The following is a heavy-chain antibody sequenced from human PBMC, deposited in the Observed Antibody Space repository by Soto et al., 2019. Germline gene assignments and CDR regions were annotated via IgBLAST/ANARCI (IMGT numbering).Heavy chain of an antibody. J-gene: IGHJ6*02. CDR1: GYSFTSYW. Sequence: GESLKISCKGSGYSFTSYWISWVRQMPGKGLEWMGRIDPSDSYTNYSPSFQGHVTISADKSISTAYLQWSSLKASDTAMYYCAGRIPDRITMVRGVITDYYYYGMDVWGQGTTVTVSS. CDR2: IDPSDSYT. V-gene: IGHV5-10-1*01. D-gene: IGHD3-10*01. CDR3: AGRIPDRITMVRGVITDYYYYGMDV.